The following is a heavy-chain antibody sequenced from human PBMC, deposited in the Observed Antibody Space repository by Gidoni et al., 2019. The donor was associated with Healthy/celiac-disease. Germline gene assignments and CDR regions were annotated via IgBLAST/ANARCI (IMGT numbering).Heavy chain of an antibody. CDR2: ISSSSSYI. V-gene: IGHV3-21*01. Sequence: EVQLVESGGGLVKPGGSLRRSCAASGFTFSSYSMNWVRQAPGKGLEWVSSISSSSSYIYYADSVKGRFTISRDNAKNSLYLQMNSLRAEDTAVYYCAIGYEGYYYGMDVWGQGTTVTVSS. D-gene: IGHD5-12*01. J-gene: IGHJ6*02. CDR3: AIGYEGYYYGMDV. CDR1: GFTFSSYS.